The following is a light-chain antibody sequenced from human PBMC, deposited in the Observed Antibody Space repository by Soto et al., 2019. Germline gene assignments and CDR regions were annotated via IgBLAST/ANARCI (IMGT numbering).Light chain of an antibody. CDR2: WAS. V-gene: IGKV4-1*01. CDR3: QQYYITPYT. CDR1: QSVLHSSNNKNY. Sequence: DIVMTQSPDSLAVSPGERVTINCKSNQSVLHSSNNKNYLAWHQQKPGQPPKLLIYWASTRESGVPDRFSGSGSGTDFTLTISSLQAEDVAVYYCQQYYITPYTFGQGTNLEIK. J-gene: IGKJ2*01.